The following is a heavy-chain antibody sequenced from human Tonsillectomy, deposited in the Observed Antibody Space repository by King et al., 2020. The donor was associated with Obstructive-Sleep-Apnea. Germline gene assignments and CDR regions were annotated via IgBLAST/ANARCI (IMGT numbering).Heavy chain of an antibody. J-gene: IGHJ6*02. V-gene: IGHV4-59*12. Sequence: QLQESGPGLVKPSETLSLTCSVSGGSISPYYWNWLRLSPGKGLEWIGYIYYDGSTNYNPSLKSRVTISIDSSRTHFSLRLTSVTATDTAVYYCARGMTSATYFHYSALDVWGQGSTVTVSS. CDR1: GGSISPYY. CDR2: IYYDGST. CDR3: ARGMTSATYFHYSALDV. D-gene: IGHD6-25*01.